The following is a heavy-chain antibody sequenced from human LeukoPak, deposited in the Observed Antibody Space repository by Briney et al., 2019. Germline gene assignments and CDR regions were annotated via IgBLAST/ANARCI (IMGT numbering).Heavy chain of an antibody. CDR2: IYHSGST. V-gene: IGHV4-30-2*01. D-gene: IGHD6-13*01. CDR1: GGSISSGGYY. J-gene: IGHJ4*02. CDR3: ARGAAGTEFDY. Sequence: SQTLSLTCTVSGGSISSGGYYWSWIRQPPGKGLEWIGYIYHSGSTYYNPSLKSRVTISVDRSKNQFSLKLSSVTAADTAVYYCARGAAGTEFDYWGQGTLVTVSS.